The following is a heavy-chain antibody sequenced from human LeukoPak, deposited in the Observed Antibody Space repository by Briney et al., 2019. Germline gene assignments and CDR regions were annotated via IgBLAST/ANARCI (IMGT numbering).Heavy chain of an antibody. J-gene: IGHJ4*02. D-gene: IGHD4-17*01. CDR1: GFSFSNNW. CDR2: ISISGSTI. Sequence: GGSLRLSCAASGFSFSNNWMNWVRQAPGKGLEWVSYISISGSTIYYADSVKGRFTISRDNAKNSLYLQMNSLRAEDTAVYYCARDYGDYYWGQGTLVTVSS. CDR3: ARDYGDYY. V-gene: IGHV3-48*04.